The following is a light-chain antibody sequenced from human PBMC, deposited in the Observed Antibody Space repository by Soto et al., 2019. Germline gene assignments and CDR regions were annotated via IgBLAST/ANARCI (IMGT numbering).Light chain of an antibody. Sequence: EIVLTQSPATLSVSPGERVTLSCRASQSVGTNLAWYQQKPGQAPRLLIYAASNRATGVPARFSGSWSGTEFTLTISSLQSEDFAVYYCQQYNNWITFGQGTRLEIK. CDR3: QQYNNWIT. CDR1: QSVGTN. CDR2: AAS. J-gene: IGKJ5*01. V-gene: IGKV3-15*01.